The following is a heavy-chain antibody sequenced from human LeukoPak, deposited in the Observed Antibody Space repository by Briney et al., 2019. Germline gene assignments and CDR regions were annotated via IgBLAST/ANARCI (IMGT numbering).Heavy chain of an antibody. CDR2: VSSSSSYT. D-gene: IGHD6-13*01. Sequence: GGSLRLSCAASGFTFSDYYMSWIRQAPGKGLEWVSYVSSSSSYTNYADSVKGRVTSSRDNAKNSLYLQMNSLRAEDTAVYYCAGVDVAARTWGQGTLVTVSS. J-gene: IGHJ5*02. CDR1: GFTFSDYY. V-gene: IGHV3-11*05. CDR3: AGVDVAART.